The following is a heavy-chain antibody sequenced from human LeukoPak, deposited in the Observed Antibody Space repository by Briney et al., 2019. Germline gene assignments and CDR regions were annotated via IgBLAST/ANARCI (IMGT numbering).Heavy chain of an antibody. J-gene: IGHJ6*02. CDR2: IWYDGSNK. Sequence: GGFLRLSCAASGFTFSSYGMHWVRQAPGKGLEWVAVIWYDGSNKYYADSVKGRFTISRDNSKNTLYLQMNSLRAEDTAVYYCARGSSGRPVHYGMDVWGQGTTVTVSS. D-gene: IGHD6-19*01. CDR3: ARGSSGRPVHYGMDV. V-gene: IGHV3-33*01. CDR1: GFTFSSYG.